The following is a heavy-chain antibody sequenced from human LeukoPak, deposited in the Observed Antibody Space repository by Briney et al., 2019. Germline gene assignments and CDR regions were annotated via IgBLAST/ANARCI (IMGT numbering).Heavy chain of an antibody. Sequence: GGSLRLSCAASGFTFSSYSMNWVRQAPGKGLEWVSSISSSSSYIYYADSVKGRFTISRDNAKNSLYLQMNSLRAEDTAVYYCASEDSGSYYGPNDAFDIWGQGTMVTVSS. CDR3: ASEDSGSYYGPNDAFDI. CDR2: ISSSSSYI. J-gene: IGHJ3*02. V-gene: IGHV3-21*01. D-gene: IGHD1-26*01. CDR1: GFTFSSYS.